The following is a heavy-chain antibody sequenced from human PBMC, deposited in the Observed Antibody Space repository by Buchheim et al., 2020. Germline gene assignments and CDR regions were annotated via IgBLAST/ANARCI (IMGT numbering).Heavy chain of an antibody. CDR2: ISYDGSNK. CDR1: GFTFSSYG. Sequence: QVQLVESGGGVVQPGRSLRLSCAASGFTFSSYGMHWVRQAPGKGLEWVAVISYDGSNKYYADSVKGRFTISRDNSKNTLYLQMNSLRAEDTAVYYCAKGRTAMVVYYYYGMDVWGQGTT. CDR3: AKGRTAMVVYYYYGMDV. D-gene: IGHD5-18*01. V-gene: IGHV3-30*18. J-gene: IGHJ6*02.